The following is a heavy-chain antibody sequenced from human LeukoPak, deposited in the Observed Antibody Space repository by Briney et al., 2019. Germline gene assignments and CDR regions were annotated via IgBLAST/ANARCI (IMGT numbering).Heavy chain of an antibody. V-gene: IGHV4-34*01. CDR3: ARGDFWSGYPIR. Sequence: SETLSLTCAVYGGSFSGYYWSWIRQPPGKGLEWIGEINHSGSTNYNPSLKSRVTISVDTSKNQLSLKLSSVTAADTAVYYCARGDFWSGYPIRWGQGTLVTVSS. CDR2: INHSGST. D-gene: IGHD3-3*01. J-gene: IGHJ4*02. CDR1: GGSFSGYY.